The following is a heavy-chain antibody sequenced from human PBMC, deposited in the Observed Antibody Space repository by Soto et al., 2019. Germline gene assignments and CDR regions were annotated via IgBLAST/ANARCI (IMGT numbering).Heavy chain of an antibody. J-gene: IGHJ5*02. CDR3: ATRQGGSYNWFDP. Sequence: PSETLSLTCTFSCGSIIRSSYSWAWIRQPPGKGLEWIGTLYYSGNTYYNPSLKSRVTISVDTSKNQFSLKLSSVTAADTAVYYCATRQGGSYNWFDPWGQGTLVTVSS. CDR1: CGSIIRSSYS. CDR2: LYYSGNT. V-gene: IGHV4-39*01. D-gene: IGHD2-15*01.